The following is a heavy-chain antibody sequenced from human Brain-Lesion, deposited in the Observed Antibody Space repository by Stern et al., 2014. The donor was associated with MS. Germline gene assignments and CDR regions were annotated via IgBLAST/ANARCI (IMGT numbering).Heavy chain of an antibody. D-gene: IGHD6-19*01. CDR1: GFSFSTYA. Sequence: EVQLVESGGGLVQPGGSLRLSCAASGFSFSTYAMSWVRQTPGKGLQWVSVLSGRGGAKYYADYVKGRFTISKDNLKNTLYLQMDSLRADDTAVYYCAKWPHHIAVAGTRYFQHWGQGTLVTVSS. J-gene: IGHJ1*01. CDR2: LSGRGGAK. V-gene: IGHV3-23*04. CDR3: AKWPHHIAVAGTRYFQH.